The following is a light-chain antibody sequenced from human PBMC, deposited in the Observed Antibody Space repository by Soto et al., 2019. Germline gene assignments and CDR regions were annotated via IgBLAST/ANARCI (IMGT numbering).Light chain of an antibody. V-gene: IGKV3-15*01. CDR2: GAF. CDR3: QQYNDWPLT. CDR1: QSVRSN. Sequence: EIVMTQSPVTLSVSPGERATLSCRASQSVRSNLAWYQQKPGQAPSLLIYGAFPRATGIPTRFSGTGSGTEFTLTISSLQSEDFALYYCQQYNDWPLTFGQGTKVEV. J-gene: IGKJ1*01.